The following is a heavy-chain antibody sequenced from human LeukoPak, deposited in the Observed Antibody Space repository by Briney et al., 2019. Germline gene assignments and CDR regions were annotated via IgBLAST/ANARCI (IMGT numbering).Heavy chain of an antibody. J-gene: IGHJ1*01. D-gene: IGHD2-21*01. V-gene: IGHV1-2*02. CDR1: GYTFTGYY. CDR3: ARGEGWSYSHEYFQH. Sequence: ASVKVSCKASGYTFTGYYMHWVRQAPGQGLEWMGWINPNSGATNYAQKFQGRVTMTRDTSISTAYMEINSLISDDTAVYYCARGEGWSYSHEYFQHWGQGTVVTVSS. CDR2: INPNSGAT.